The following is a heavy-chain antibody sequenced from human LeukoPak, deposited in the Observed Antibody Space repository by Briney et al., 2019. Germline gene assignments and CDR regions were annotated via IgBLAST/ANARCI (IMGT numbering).Heavy chain of an antibody. D-gene: IGHD1-1*01. CDR1: RPTFRIYA. V-gene: IGHV3-23*01. CDR2: ISARGGNT. CDR3: ATNWNLDY. J-gene: IGHJ4*02. Sequence: GGSLRLSCAASRPTFRIYATSCVRQAPGKGLGCDSVISARGGNTYYGDSVKGRFTISRDNSKNTLYLQIHSLRAEDTALYYCATNWNLDYWGQGTLVTVSS.